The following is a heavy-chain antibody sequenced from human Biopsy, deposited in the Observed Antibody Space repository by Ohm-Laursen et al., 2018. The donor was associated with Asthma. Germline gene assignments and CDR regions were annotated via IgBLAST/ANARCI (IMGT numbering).Heavy chain of an antibody. CDR2: INSVSGTT. D-gene: IGHD2-2*01. J-gene: IGHJ4*02. CDR3: ARKAGSCISRTCYSLDF. V-gene: IGHV1-69*13. CDR1: GGTFNTYV. Sequence: SVKVSCNSLGGTFNTYVIGWVRQAPGQGLEWMGGINSVSGTTTYPQKFQDRVTITADDSTSTVYMELSSLRSEDTAVYYCARKAGSCISRTCYSLDFWGQGTLVTVSS.